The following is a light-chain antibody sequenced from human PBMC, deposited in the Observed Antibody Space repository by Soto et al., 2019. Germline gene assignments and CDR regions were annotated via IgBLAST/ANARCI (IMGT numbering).Light chain of an antibody. Sequence: QSLRSHPLSVSWYPGHSVAISCTGTSSDVGVYNYVSWYQQYPGKAPKLMVYGVRKRPSGVPERFSGSKSGNTASLTISGLRAEDEADYYCCSYADTYTSHYVFGTGTKVTVL. V-gene: IGLV2-11*01. CDR3: CSYADTYTSHYV. J-gene: IGLJ1*01. CDR2: GVR. CDR1: SSDVGVYNY.